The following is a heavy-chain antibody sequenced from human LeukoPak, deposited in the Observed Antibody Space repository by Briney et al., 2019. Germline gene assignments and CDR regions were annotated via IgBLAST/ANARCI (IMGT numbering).Heavy chain of an antibody. Sequence: ASVKVSCKASGYTFSGTGWYLYWLRQAPGQGLECMGWIYPNNGATAYAQKFQGRVAMTRDTSITTAYMELSRLRPDDTAVYYCAQDGPAQMVDFDYWGQGTLVTVSS. V-gene: IGHV1-2*02. CDR1: GYTFSGTGWY. D-gene: IGHD3-10*01. J-gene: IGHJ4*02. CDR2: IYPNNGAT. CDR3: AQDGPAQMVDFDY.